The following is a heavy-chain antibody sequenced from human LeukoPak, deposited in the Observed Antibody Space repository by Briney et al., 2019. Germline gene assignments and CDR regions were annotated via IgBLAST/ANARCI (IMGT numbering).Heavy chain of an antibody. CDR1: GGSISSYY. D-gene: IGHD2-15*01. CDR3: ARLQYCSGGSCYRDSGFDY. Sequence: SETLSLTCTVSGGSISSYYWSWIRQPPGKGLEWIGYTYYSGSTNYNPSLKSRVTISVDTSKNQFSLKLSSVTAADTAVYYCARLQYCSGGSCYRDSGFDYWGQGTLVTVSS. CDR2: TYYSGST. V-gene: IGHV4-59*01. J-gene: IGHJ4*02.